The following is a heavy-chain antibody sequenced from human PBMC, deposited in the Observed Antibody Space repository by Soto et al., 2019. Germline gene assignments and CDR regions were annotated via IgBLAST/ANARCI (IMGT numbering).Heavy chain of an antibody. D-gene: IGHD3-10*01. Sequence: QVQLQESGPGLVKPSQTLSLTCTVSGGSISSGDYYWSWIRQPPGKGLEWIGYIYYSGSTYYNPSPTSRVTIAVDTPKTQSPRKLSSVTAADTAGYYCARVEFRHTDPLDVWGQGTTVTVS. CDR3: ARVEFRHTDPLDV. CDR2: IYYSGST. V-gene: IGHV4-30-4*01. J-gene: IGHJ6*02. CDR1: GGSISSGDYY.